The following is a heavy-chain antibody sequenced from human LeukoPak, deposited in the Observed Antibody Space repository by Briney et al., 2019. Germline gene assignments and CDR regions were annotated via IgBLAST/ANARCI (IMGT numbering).Heavy chain of an antibody. J-gene: IGHJ4*02. V-gene: IGHV1-2*02. Sequence: ASVKVSCKASGSIFTGYYMHWVRQAPGQGLEWMGWINPNSGGTKYAQKFQGRVTMTRDTSISTAYMELSRLRSDDTAVYYCARVYDNYYFDYWGQGTLVTVSS. CDR2: INPNSGGT. D-gene: IGHD5/OR15-5a*01. CDR3: ARVYDNYYFDY. CDR1: GSIFTGYY.